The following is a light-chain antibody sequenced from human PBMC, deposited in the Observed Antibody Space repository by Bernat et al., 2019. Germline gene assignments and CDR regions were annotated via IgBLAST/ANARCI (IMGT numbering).Light chain of an antibody. CDR2: DVT. V-gene: IGLV2-14*01. Sequence: QSALTQPASVSGSPGQSITISCTGTSSDVGSYNYVSWYQHHPGKAPKLMIYDVTNRPSGVSNRFSGSKSGNTASLTISELQAEDEADYYCNTDTRSSTPWVFGGGTKLTVL. J-gene: IGLJ3*02. CDR1: SSDVGSYNY. CDR3: NTDTRSSTPWV.